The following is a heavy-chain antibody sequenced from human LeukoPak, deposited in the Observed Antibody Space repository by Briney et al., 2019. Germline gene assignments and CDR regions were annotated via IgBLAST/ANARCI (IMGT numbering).Heavy chain of an antibody. V-gene: IGHV3-23*01. CDR3: ARGGYYDSSDDY. CDR2: IIGSGGTT. Sequence: GGSLRLSCAASGFTFSSYAMSWVRQAPGKGLEWVSTIIGSGGTTYYADSVKGRFTISRDNSKNTLYLQMNSLRAEDTAVYYCARGGYYDSSDDYWGQGTLVTVSS. D-gene: IGHD3-22*01. J-gene: IGHJ4*02. CDR1: GFTFSSYA.